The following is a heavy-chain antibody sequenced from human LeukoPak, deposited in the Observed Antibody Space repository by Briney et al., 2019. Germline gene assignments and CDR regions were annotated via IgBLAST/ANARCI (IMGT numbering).Heavy chain of an antibody. CDR3: ARVLYYDILTGYYRAEYYYYGMDV. CDR2: MNPNSGNT. Sequence: GASVTVSCKASGYTFTSYDINWVRQATGQGREWMGWMNPNSGNTGYAQKFQGRVTMTRNTSISTVYMELSSLRSEDTAVYYCARVLYYDILTGYYRAEYYYYGMDVWGQGTTVTVSS. CDR1: GYTFTSYD. D-gene: IGHD3-9*01. J-gene: IGHJ6*02. V-gene: IGHV1-8*01.